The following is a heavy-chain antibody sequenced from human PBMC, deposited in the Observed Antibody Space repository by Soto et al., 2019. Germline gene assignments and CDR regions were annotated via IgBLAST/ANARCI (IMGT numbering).Heavy chain of an antibody. V-gene: IGHV1-24*01. CDR2: FDPEDGET. Sequence: GASVKVSCKVSGSTLTELSMHWVRQAPGKGLAWMVGFDPEDGETIYAQKFQGRVTMTEDTSTDTAYMGLSSLRSEDTAVYYCATAPPGQQLVWADSWFDPWGQGTLVTVSS. J-gene: IGHJ5*02. CDR3: ATAPPGQQLVWADSWFDP. CDR1: GSTLTELS. D-gene: IGHD6-13*01.